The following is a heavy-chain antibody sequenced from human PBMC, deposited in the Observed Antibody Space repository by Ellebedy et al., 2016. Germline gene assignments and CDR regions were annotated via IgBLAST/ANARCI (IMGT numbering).Heavy chain of an antibody. CDR1: GFTFGTYG. CDR2: ISYDGSKI. CDR3: AKEFTSGVNYHSCDI. Sequence: GGSLRLSXEASGFTFGTYGMHWVRQAPDKGLEWVAVISYDGSKIHYADSVKGRFTISRDNSKNTVYLQINSLRVEDTAVYYCAKEFTSGVNYHSCDIWGQGTKVTVSS. D-gene: IGHD5-24*01. J-gene: IGHJ3*02. V-gene: IGHV3-30*18.